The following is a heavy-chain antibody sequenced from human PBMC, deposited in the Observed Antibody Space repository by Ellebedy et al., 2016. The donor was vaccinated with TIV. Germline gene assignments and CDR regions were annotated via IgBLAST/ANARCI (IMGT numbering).Heavy chain of an antibody. CDR2: INYAGSET. J-gene: IGHJ4*02. D-gene: IGHD2-2*01. V-gene: IGHV3-7*01. CDR3: ARGGATSSRYWRN. CDR1: GVGLSSCG. Sequence: PGGSLRLSCAAPGVGLSSCGRSWGRQATGKGLESVSKINYAGSETYYVASVNGRFTISSDNAKSSLYLQMNSLRAEDTDVYYCARGGATSSRYWRNWGQGALVTVSS.